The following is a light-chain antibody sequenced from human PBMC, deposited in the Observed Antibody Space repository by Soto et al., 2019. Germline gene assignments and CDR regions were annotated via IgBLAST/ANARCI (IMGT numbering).Light chain of an antibody. CDR3: QQSYKMPS. J-gene: IGKJ5*01. CDR1: RNVSIY. V-gene: IGKV1-39*01. CDR2: ATS. Sequence: EIPLTQSPYSLAASVGDRLTLTCRASRNVSIYLNWYQHKPGKGPTLLIHATSNLQIGVPSRFSGSGSGTDFTLTISSLEPEDFGTYYCQQSYKMPSFGQGTRLVIK.